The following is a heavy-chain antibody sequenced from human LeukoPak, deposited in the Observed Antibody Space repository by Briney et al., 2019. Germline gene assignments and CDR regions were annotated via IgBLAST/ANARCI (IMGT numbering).Heavy chain of an antibody. J-gene: IGHJ6*02. CDR2: IWYDGSNK. Sequence: AGGSLRLSCAASGFTFTNYAMSWVRQAPGKGLEWVAVIWYDGSNKYYADSVKGRFTISRDNSKNTLYLQMNSLRAEDTAVYYCARAAPPPSYYGMDVWGQGTTVTVSS. V-gene: IGHV3-33*08. CDR1: GFTFTNYA. CDR3: ARAAPPPSYYGMDV.